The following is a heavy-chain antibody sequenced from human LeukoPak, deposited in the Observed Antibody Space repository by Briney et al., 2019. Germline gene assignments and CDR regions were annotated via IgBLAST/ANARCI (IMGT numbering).Heavy chain of an antibody. Sequence: PSETLSLTCAVSGYSISSGYYWGWIRQPPGKGLEWIGSIYHSGSTYYNPSLKSRVTISVDTSKNQFSLRQSSVTAADTAVYYCARALIAAAGTLDYWGQGTLVTVSS. J-gene: IGHJ4*02. CDR1: GYSISSGYY. D-gene: IGHD6-13*01. V-gene: IGHV4-38-2*01. CDR2: IYHSGST. CDR3: ARALIAAAGTLDY.